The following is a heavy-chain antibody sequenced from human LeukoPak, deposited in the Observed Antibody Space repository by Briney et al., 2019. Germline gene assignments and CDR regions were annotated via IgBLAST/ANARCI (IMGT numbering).Heavy chain of an antibody. Sequence: GGSLRLSCAASGFTFSSYAMSWVRQAPGKGLEWVSGITGSGGSTYYADSVKGRFTISRDNSKNTLYLQMNSLRAEDTAVYYCAKDQYSSGWYFTYQFDYWGQGTLVTVSS. D-gene: IGHD6-19*01. J-gene: IGHJ4*02. V-gene: IGHV3-23*01. CDR3: AKDQYSSGWYFTYQFDY. CDR2: ITGSGGST. CDR1: GFTFSSYA.